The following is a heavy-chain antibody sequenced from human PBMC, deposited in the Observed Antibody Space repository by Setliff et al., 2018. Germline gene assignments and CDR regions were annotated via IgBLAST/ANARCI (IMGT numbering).Heavy chain of an antibody. Sequence: SETLSLTCSVSGGSIKSNAYYWAWIRQPPGKGLEWIGRIHYSGTTYYNASLKSRVTMSVDTAKNQFSLKLTSVTAADTAVYYCARTGTYRYFDYWGQGTRVTVSS. CDR3: ARTGTYRYFDY. J-gene: IGHJ4*02. V-gene: IGHV4-39*01. CDR2: IHYSGTT. CDR1: GGSIKSNAYY. D-gene: IGHD1-1*01.